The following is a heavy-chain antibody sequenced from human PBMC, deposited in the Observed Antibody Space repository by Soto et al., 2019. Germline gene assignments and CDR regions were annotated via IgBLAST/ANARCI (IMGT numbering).Heavy chain of an antibody. CDR1: GFTFSSYG. V-gene: IGHV3-33*01. CDR3: ARLAGITRATGFKDDYAYDSMDP. D-gene: IGHD1-20*01. Sequence: QVQLVESGGGVVQPGRSLRLSCAASGFTFSSYGMHWVRQAPGKGLEWVAGIWCDGSNKYYADSVKGRFTISRDKSNNTLYLQMNRLRAEDTAVDYCARLAGITRATGFKDDYAYDSMDPWGRGPWSPSPQ. CDR2: IWCDGSNK. J-gene: IGHJ5*02.